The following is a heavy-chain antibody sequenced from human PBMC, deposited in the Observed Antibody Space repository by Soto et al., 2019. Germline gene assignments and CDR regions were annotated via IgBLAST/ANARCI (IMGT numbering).Heavy chain of an antibody. CDR3: ARLNYYGSGSYYKSDY. CDR2: IYYSGST. D-gene: IGHD3-10*01. V-gene: IGHV4-61*01. CDR1: GGSVSSGSYY. J-gene: IGHJ4*02. Sequence: SETLSLTCTVSGGSVSSGSYYWSWIRQPPGKGLEWIGYIYYSGSTNYNPSLKSRVTISVDTSKNQFSLKLSSVTAADTAVYYCARLNYYGSGSYYKSDYWGQGTLVTVSS.